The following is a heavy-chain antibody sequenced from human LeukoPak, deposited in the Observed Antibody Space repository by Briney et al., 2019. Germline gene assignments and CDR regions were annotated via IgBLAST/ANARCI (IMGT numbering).Heavy chain of an antibody. CDR2: IYYSGST. V-gene: IGHV4-59*11. Sequence: SETLSLTCTVSGGSISSHYWSWIRQPPGKGLEWIGYIYYSGSTKFNPSLKSRVTISVDTSKNQFSLKLSSVTAADTAVYYCARGGPTPYYFDYWGQGTLVTVSS. J-gene: IGHJ4*02. D-gene: IGHD2-15*01. CDR1: GGSISSHY. CDR3: ARGGPTPYYFDY.